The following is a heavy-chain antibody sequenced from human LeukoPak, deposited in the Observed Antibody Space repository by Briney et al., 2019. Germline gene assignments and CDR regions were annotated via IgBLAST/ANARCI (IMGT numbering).Heavy chain of an antibody. CDR3: ARGYRVVAATRNWFDP. V-gene: IGHV1-2*02. CDR2: INPNSGGT. Sequence: GASVKVSCKASGYTFTCYYMHWVRQAPGQGLEWMGWINPNSGGTNYAQKFQGRVNMTRDTSVSTAYMELSRLRSDDTAVYYCARGYRVVAATRNWFDPWGQGTLVTASS. D-gene: IGHD2-15*01. CDR1: GYTFTCYY. J-gene: IGHJ5*02.